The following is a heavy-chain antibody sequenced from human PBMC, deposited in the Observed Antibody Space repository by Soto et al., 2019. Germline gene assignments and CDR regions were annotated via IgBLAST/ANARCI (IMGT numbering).Heavy chain of an antibody. V-gene: IGHV3-23*01. CDR1: GFTFSSFA. J-gene: IGHJ5*02. CDR2: ISGGGGST. D-gene: IGHD2-15*01. Sequence: GGSLRLSCAASGFTFSSFAMSWVRQAPGKGLEWVSAISGGGGSTYYADSIKGRFTISRDNSKNTLYLQMNSLRADDTAVYYCAKAVDCSGGSCYSRWFDPWGQGTLVPSPQ. CDR3: AKAVDCSGGSCYSRWFDP.